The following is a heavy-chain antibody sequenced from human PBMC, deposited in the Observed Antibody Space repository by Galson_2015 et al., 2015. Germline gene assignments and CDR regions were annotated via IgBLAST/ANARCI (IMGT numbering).Heavy chain of an antibody. Sequence: ETLSLTCTVSGGTISSYYWSWIRQPPGKGLEWIGYIYYSGSTNYNPSLKSRVTISVDTSKNQFSLKLSSVTAADTAVYYCARAPLPYMDYYFDYWGQGTLVTVSS. CDR2: IYYSGST. J-gene: IGHJ4*02. D-gene: IGHD3/OR15-3a*01. CDR1: GGTISSYY. V-gene: IGHV4-59*01. CDR3: ARAPLPYMDYYFDY.